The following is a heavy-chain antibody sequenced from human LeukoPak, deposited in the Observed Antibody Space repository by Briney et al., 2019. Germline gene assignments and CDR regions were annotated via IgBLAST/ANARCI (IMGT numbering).Heavy chain of an antibody. D-gene: IGHD4-17*01. CDR2: INHSGST. CDR1: GGSFSGYY. V-gene: IGHV4-34*01. J-gene: IGHJ6*02. CDR3: ARSSRGYGDRRPNYGMDV. Sequence: PSETLSLTCAVYGGSFSGYYWSWIRQPPGEGLEWIGEINHSGSTNYNPSLKSRVTISVDTSKNQFSLKLSSVTAADTAVYYCARSSRGYGDRRPNYGMDVWGQGTTVTVSS.